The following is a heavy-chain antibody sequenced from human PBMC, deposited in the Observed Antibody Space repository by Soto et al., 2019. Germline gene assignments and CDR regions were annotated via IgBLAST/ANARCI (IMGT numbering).Heavy chain of an antibody. J-gene: IGHJ4*02. Sequence: QVQLQESGPGLVKPSGTLSLSCAVSGGSISSSNWWSWVRQPPGKGLEWIGEIYHSGSTNYNPSLKTRVTIAVDKSKNQFSLKLSSVTAADTAVYYCARCPQSVGIGWTPSDYWGQGTLVTVSS. CDR3: ARCPQSVGIGWTPSDY. D-gene: IGHD6-19*01. CDR1: GGSISSSNW. V-gene: IGHV4-4*02. CDR2: IYHSGST.